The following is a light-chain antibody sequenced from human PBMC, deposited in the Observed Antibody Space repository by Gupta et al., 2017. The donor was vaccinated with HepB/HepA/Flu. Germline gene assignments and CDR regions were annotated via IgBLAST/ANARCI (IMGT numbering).Light chain of an antibody. V-gene: IGKV1-39*01. CDR2: ATS. CDR1: QDIRNY. J-gene: IGKJ1*01. Sequence: DIQMTQYPSSLSASVGDRVTITCRASQDIRNYLNWYQQKPGKAPKLLIYATSILQSGVPSRFTGSGSGTEFTLTINSLQPEDFATYSCQHSYNIPWTFGQGTKVDIK. CDR3: QHSYNIPWT.